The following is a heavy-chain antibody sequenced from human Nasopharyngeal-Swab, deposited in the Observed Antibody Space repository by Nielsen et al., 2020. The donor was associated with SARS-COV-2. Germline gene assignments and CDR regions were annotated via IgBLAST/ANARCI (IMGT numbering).Heavy chain of an antibody. CDR3: ADPPFSEY. V-gene: IGHV3-23*01. CDR2: IGCNGART. CDR1: GFTFSDYY. Sequence: GESLKISCAASGFTFSDYYMSWIRQAPGKGLEWVSAIGCNGARTHYADSVRGRFIISRDNSKNTLYLQMNSLRADDTAVYYCADPPFSEYWGQGTLVTVSS. J-gene: IGHJ4*02.